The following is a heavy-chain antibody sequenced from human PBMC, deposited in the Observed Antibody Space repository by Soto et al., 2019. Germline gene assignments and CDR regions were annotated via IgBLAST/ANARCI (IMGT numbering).Heavy chain of an antibody. CDR2: IYYSGST. V-gene: IGHV4-31*03. Sequence: PSETLSLTCTVSGGSISSGGYYWSWIRQHPGKGLEWIGYIYYSGSTYYNPSLKSRVTISVDTSKNQFSLKLSSVTAADTAVYYCARVNSARPLSALVAFGYWGQGTLVTVSS. CDR1: GGSISSGGYY. J-gene: IGHJ4*02. D-gene: IGHD5-12*01. CDR3: ARVNSARPLSALVAFGY.